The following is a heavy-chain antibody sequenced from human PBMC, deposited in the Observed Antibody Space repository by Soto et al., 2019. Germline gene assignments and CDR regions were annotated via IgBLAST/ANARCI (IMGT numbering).Heavy chain of an antibody. CDR3: ARALSGYSGFAAS. Sequence: EVQLVESGGGLLQPGGSLRLSCVASGFTFSSYSMNWVRQAPGKGLECVSYISTTSSTIYYADSVKGRFTISRDNAKNSLYLQMNSLRAEDPAVYYCARALSGYSGFAASWGQGSLVTVSS. CDR2: ISTTSSTI. D-gene: IGHD5-12*01. J-gene: IGHJ5*02. V-gene: IGHV3-48*01. CDR1: GFTFSSYS.